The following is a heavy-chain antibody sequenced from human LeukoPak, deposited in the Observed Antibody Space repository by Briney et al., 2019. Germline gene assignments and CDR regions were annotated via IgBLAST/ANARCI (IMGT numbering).Heavy chain of an antibody. Sequence: AGGSLRLSCAASGFTFSVFAMSWVRQAPGKGLEWVSTISDGGSITYYADSVKGRFTISRDNSKNTLFLQMNSLRAEDTAVYYCARGSPTGYYDILTGYSTSDAFDIWGQGTMVTVSS. CDR3: ARGSPTGYYDILTGYSTSDAFDI. CDR2: ISDGGSIT. CDR1: GFTFSVFA. V-gene: IGHV3-23*01. J-gene: IGHJ3*02. D-gene: IGHD3-9*01.